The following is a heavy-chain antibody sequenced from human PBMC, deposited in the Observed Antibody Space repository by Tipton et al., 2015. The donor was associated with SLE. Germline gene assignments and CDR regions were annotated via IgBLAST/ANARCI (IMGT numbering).Heavy chain of an antibody. CDR1: GGSISSYY. D-gene: IGHD4-23*01. J-gene: IGHJ6*03. V-gene: IGHV4-59*08. Sequence: TLSLTCSVSGGSISSYYWSWIRQPPAKGLEWIGFIYYNGKTNYNSSLKSRVTISVDTSKSQFSLKLRSVTAADTAVYYCARHGMVNYYYYMDVWGKGTKVTVSS. CDR2: IYYNGKT. CDR3: ARHGMVNYYYYMDV.